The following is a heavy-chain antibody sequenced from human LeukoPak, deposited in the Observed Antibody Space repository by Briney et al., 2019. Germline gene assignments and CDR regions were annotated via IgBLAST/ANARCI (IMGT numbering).Heavy chain of an antibody. CDR3: ARGSVPLFDY. V-gene: IGHV3-21*01. Sequence: PGGSLRLSCAASGFTFSSYSMNWVRQAPGKGLEWVSSISSSGSYIYYADSVKGRFTISRDNAKNSPYLQMNSLRAEDTAVYYCARGSVPLFDYWGQGTLVTVSS. J-gene: IGHJ4*02. D-gene: IGHD3-10*02. CDR2: ISSSGSYI. CDR1: GFTFSSYS.